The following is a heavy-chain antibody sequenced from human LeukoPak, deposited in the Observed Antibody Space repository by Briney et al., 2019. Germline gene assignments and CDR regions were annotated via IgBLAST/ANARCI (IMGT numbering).Heavy chain of an antibody. CDR3: ARPQARGTIFGVVPYWYFDL. V-gene: IGHV5-51*01. CDR1: GYSFTSYW. J-gene: IGHJ2*01. Sequence: GESLKISCKGSGYSFTSYWIGWVRRMPGKGLEWMGIIYPGDSDTRYSPSFQGQVTISADKSISTAYLQRSSLKASDTAMYYCARPQARGTIFGVVPYWYFDLWGRGTLVTVSS. D-gene: IGHD3-3*01. CDR2: IYPGDSDT.